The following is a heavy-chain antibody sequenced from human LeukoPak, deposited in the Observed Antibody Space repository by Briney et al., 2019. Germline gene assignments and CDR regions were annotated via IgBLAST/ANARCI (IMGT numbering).Heavy chain of an antibody. CDR2: TYYSGTT. CDR1: GGSISSSFYY. Sequence: SETLSLTCTVSGGSISSSFYYWGWLRQPPGKGLDWIVSTYYSGTTYYKPSPKSQISVDTSKNQFSLNLTSVTAADTALYYCARHGYYYYTSGYFGYWGQGSLVTVSS. V-gene: IGHV4-39*01. J-gene: IGHJ4*02. D-gene: IGHD3-22*01. CDR3: ARHGYYYYTSGYFGY.